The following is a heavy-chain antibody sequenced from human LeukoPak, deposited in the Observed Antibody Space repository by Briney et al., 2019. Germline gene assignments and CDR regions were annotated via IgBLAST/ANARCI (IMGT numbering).Heavy chain of an antibody. CDR2: ISSDGSNK. Sequence: GRSLRLSCAASGFTFSTYDMHWVRQAPGKGLEWVAIISSDGSNKYYADSVKGRFTISRDNYKNTLYLQMNSLRAEDTAVYYCARENAEDLDYWGQGTLVTVSS. CDR1: GFTFSTYD. CDR3: ARENAEDLDY. V-gene: IGHV3-30*03. J-gene: IGHJ4*02.